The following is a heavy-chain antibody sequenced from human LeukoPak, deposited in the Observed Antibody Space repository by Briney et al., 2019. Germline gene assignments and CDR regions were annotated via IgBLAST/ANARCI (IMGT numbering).Heavy chain of an antibody. D-gene: IGHD2-21*01. V-gene: IGHV3-23*01. CDR2: ISGSGGST. CDR3: AKGPDCGGDCYSGFYYYYYYMDV. Sequence: PGGSLRLSCAASGFTFSSYAMSWVRQAPGKGLEWVSAISGSGGSTYYADSVKGRFTISRDNSKNTLYLQMNSLRAEDTAVYYCAKGPDCGGDCYSGFYYYYYYMDVWGKGTTVTVSS. CDR1: GFTFSSYA. J-gene: IGHJ6*03.